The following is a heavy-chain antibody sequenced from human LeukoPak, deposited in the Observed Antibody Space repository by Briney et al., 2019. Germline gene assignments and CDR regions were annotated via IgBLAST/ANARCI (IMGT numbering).Heavy chain of an antibody. CDR1: GYTFTSYY. CDR3: ARVRGTRTIFGVVTNWFDP. D-gene: IGHD3-3*01. Sequence: ASVKVSCKASGYTFTSYYMHWVRQAPGQGLEWMGIINPSGGSTSYAQKSQGRVTMTRDTSTSTVYMELSSLRSEDTAVYYCARVRGTRTIFGVVTNWFDPWGQGTLVTVSS. CDR2: INPSGGST. V-gene: IGHV1-46*01. J-gene: IGHJ5*02.